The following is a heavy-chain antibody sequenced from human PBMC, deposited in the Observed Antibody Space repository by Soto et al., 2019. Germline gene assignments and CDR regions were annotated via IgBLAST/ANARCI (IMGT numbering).Heavy chain of an antibody. Sequence: SETLSLTCAVSGGSITSGGYSWGWIRQPPGQGLEWIGYMYHSGNTYYNPSLKSRVTISVDTSKNQFSLKLSSVTAADTAVYYCARDRAGGSRSGSHRYYYGMDVWGQGTTVTVSS. CDR3: ARDRAGGSRSGSHRYYYGMDV. D-gene: IGHD3-10*01. V-gene: IGHV4-30-2*01. J-gene: IGHJ6*02. CDR1: GGSITSGGYS. CDR2: MYHSGNT.